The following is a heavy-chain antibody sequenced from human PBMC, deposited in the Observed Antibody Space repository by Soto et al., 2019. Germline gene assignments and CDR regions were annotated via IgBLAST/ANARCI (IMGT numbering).Heavy chain of an antibody. CDR2: IYYSGST. V-gene: IGHV4-39*01. Sequence: SETRSLTWTVSGGSISSSSYCWVWIRQPPGKVLEWIGSIYYSGSTYYNPSLKSRVTISVDTSKNQFSLKLSSVTAADTAVYYCARHRSGSYYYYYGMDVWGQGTTVTVSS. CDR3: ARHRSGSYYYYYGMDV. CDR1: GGSISSSSYC. D-gene: IGHD1-26*01. J-gene: IGHJ6*02.